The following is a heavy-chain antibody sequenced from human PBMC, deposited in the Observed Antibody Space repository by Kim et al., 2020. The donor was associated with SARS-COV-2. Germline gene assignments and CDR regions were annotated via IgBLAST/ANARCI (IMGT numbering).Heavy chain of an antibody. D-gene: IGHD4-4*01. V-gene: IGHV4-59*01. J-gene: IGHJ5*02. CDR2: IYYSGST. CDR3: ARVTLFDWFDP. CDR1: GGSFSSYH. Sequence: SETLSLTCTVSGGSFSSYHWSWIRQPPGKGLEWMGYIYYSGSTNYNPSLKSRVTISVDTSKNHFSLKLRSVTAADTAVYYCARVTLFDWFDPWGQGTLVTVSS.